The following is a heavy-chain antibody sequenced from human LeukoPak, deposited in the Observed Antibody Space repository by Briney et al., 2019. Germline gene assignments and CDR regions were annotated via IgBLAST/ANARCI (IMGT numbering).Heavy chain of an antibody. J-gene: IGHJ4*02. CDR3: ARVAAPGTYKTVFDY. CDR2: IKQDGSEK. CDR1: GFTFSSYW. V-gene: IGHV3-7*05. Sequence: GGSLRLSCAASGFTFSSYWMSWVRQAPGKGLEWVANIKQDGSEKYYVDSVKGRFTISRDNAKNSLYLQMNSLRAEDTAVYYCARVAAPGTYKTVFDYWGQGTLVTVSS. D-gene: IGHD6-13*01.